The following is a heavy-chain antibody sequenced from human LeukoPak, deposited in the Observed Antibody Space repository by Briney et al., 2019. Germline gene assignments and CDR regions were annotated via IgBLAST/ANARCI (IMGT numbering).Heavy chain of an antibody. Sequence: SVTVSCKASVGTFISYAISWVRQAPGQGLEWMGRIIPIFGTANYAQKFQGRVTITADKSTSTAYMELSSLRSEDTAVYYCARNYRSEYQLPPYYYYYYMDVWGKGTTVTVSS. D-gene: IGHD2-2*01. CDR1: VGTFISYA. V-gene: IGHV1-69*06. CDR2: IIPIFGTA. CDR3: ARNYRSEYQLPPYYYYYYMDV. J-gene: IGHJ6*03.